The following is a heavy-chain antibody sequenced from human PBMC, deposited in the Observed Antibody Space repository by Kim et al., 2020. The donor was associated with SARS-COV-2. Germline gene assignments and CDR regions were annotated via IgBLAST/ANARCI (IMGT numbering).Heavy chain of an antibody. J-gene: IGHJ6*03. CDR1: GFTVSSNY. D-gene: IGHD6-6*01. Sequence: GGSLRLSCAASGFTVSSNYMSWVRQAPGKGLEWVSVIYSGGSTYYADSVKGRFTISRHNSKNTLYLQMNSLRAEDTAGYYCARGLRAARPDDYYYYMDVWGKGTTVTVSS. CDR2: IYSGGST. CDR3: ARGLRAARPDDYYYYMDV. V-gene: IGHV3-53*04.